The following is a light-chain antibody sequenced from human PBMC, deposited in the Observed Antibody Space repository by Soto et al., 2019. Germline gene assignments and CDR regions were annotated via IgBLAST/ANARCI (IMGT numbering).Light chain of an antibody. J-gene: IGLJ2*01. CDR1: SGHSSHA. V-gene: IGLV4-69*01. CDR3: QAWDTGIQV. Sequence: QSVLTQSPSASASLGASVKLTCTLSSGHSSHAIAWHQQQPEKGPRYLIYLNSDGSHSKGDGIPDRFSGSSSGAERYLTISSLQSEDEADYYCQAWDTGIQVFGGGTKVSVL. CDR2: LNSDGSH.